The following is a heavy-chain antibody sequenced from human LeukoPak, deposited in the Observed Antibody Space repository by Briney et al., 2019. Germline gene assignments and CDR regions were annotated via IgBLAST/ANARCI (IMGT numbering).Heavy chain of an antibody. J-gene: IGHJ4*02. Sequence: GGSLRLSCAGSRFTFSSYGMSWVRQAPGKGLEWVSAISGSGGSTYYADSVKGRFTISRDNSKNTLYLQMNSLRAEDTAVYYCAKDSYGDYSIPDYWGQGTLVTVSS. D-gene: IGHD4-17*01. CDR3: AKDSYGDYSIPDY. CDR2: ISGSGGST. V-gene: IGHV3-23*01. CDR1: RFTFSSYG.